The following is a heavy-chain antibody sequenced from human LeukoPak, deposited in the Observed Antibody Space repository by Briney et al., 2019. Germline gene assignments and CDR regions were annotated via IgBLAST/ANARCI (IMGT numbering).Heavy chain of an antibody. D-gene: IGHD1-14*01. CDR3: ARGGNHDYYYYYMDV. V-gene: IGHV5-51*01. CDR1: GYSFTSYW. J-gene: IGHJ6*03. Sequence: GESLKISCKGSGYSFTSYWIGWVRQMPGKGLEWMGSIYPDDSDTRYNPSFEGQITISADQSSSTAYLQWSSLKASDTGMYYCARGGNHDYYYYYMDVWGKGTKITVSS. CDR2: IYPDDSDT.